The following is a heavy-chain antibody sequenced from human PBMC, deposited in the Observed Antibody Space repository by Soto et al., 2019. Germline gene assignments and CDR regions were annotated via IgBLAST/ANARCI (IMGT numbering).Heavy chain of an antibody. D-gene: IGHD2-21*01. CDR1: GFTFSSYA. J-gene: IGHJ4*02. V-gene: IGHV3-23*01. CDR3: AKTRACGGECYFFDY. Sequence: EVQLLESGGDLVQPGGSLRLSCVASGFTFSSYAMAWVRQAPGQGLDWVSAINGGGDSTNYADSAKGRFTISRDNSKNTLYLQMNRLRAEDTAVYYCAKTRACGGECYFFDYWGQGTLVTVSS. CDR2: INGGGDST.